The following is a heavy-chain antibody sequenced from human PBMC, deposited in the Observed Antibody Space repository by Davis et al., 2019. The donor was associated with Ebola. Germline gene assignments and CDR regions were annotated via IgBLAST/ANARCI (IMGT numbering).Heavy chain of an antibody. Sequence: ASVKVSCKASGYRFTSYYMHWVRQAPGQGLEWMGIINPITGGTSYAQNFQVRVNMTRDTSTSTVYMELSSLRSEDTAVYYCAGEGGRYYDSSGYVFDIRGQGTMVKVSS. J-gene: IGHJ3*02. CDR2: INPITGGT. CDR3: AGEGGRYYDSSGYVFDI. D-gene: IGHD3-22*01. V-gene: IGHV1-46*01. CDR1: GYRFTSYY.